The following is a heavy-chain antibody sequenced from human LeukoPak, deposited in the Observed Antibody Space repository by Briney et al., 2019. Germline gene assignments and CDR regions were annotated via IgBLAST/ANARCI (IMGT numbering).Heavy chain of an antibody. CDR2: IYTSGST. CDR3: AREGIAAADPFDY. Sequence: SETLSLTCTVSGGSISSGSYYWSWIRQPAGKGLEWIGRIYTSGSTNYNPSLKSRVTMSVDTSKNQFSLKLSSVTAADTAVYYCAREGIAAADPFDYWGQGTLVTVSS. CDR1: GGSISSGSYY. J-gene: IGHJ4*02. V-gene: IGHV4-61*02. D-gene: IGHD6-13*01.